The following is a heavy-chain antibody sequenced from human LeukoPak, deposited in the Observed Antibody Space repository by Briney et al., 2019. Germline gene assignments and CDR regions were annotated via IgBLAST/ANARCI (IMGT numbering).Heavy chain of an antibody. Sequence: PGGSLRLSCAASGFTFSSFNMNWVRQAPGKGLEWVSYITSRSSSTYYADSVRGRFTISRDNAKNSLYLQMNSLRAEDTAVYYCAREKYYYGSGSYLPPYYFDYWGQGTLVTVSS. CDR3: AREKYYYGSGSYLPPYYFDY. J-gene: IGHJ4*02. CDR1: GFTFSSFN. D-gene: IGHD3-10*01. V-gene: IGHV3-48*01. CDR2: ITSRSSST.